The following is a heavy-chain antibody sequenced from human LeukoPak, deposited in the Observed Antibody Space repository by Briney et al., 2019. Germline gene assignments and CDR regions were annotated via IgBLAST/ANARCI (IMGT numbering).Heavy chain of an antibody. D-gene: IGHD4-11*01. CDR1: GYSFTGYY. V-gene: IGHV1-2*02. Sequence: ASVNVSFKASGYSFTGYYMHWGRQAPGQGLEWMGWINPNSGGTNSVQNFQGRVTMTRETSISTAYMELSRLRSDDTAVYYCARAENDYSHYERLGYWGQGTLVTVSS. CDR2: INPNSGGT. J-gene: IGHJ4*02. CDR3: ARAENDYSHYERLGY.